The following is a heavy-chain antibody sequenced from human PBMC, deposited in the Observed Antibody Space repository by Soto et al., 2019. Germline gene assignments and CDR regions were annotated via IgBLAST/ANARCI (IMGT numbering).Heavy chain of an antibody. CDR1: GYTFTSYY. D-gene: IGHD3-10*01. CDR2: INPSGGST. Sequence: QVQLVQSGAEVKKPGASVKVSCKASGYTFTSYYMHWVRQAPGQGLEWMGIINPSGGSTSYAQKFQGRVTMTRDTSTSTVYMELSSLRSEDTAVYYCARVGTSVLLWFGELDNWFDPWGQGTLVTVSS. J-gene: IGHJ5*02. V-gene: IGHV1-46*01. CDR3: ARVGTSVLLWFGELDNWFDP.